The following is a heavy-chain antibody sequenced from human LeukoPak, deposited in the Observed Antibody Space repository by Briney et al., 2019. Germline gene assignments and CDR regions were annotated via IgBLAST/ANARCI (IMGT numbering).Heavy chain of an antibody. CDR3: ARKHSSGWLFDY. CDR2: IYYTGSTRST. CDR1: GGSITSYY. D-gene: IGHD6-19*01. V-gene: IGHV4-59*01. J-gene: IGHJ4*02. Sequence: SETLSLTCSVSGGSITSYYWSWIRQPPGKGLEWIGYIYYTGSTRSTNHNPSLKSRVTISEDTSENQFSLSLSSVTAADTAVYFCARKHSSGWLFDYWGQGALVTVSS.